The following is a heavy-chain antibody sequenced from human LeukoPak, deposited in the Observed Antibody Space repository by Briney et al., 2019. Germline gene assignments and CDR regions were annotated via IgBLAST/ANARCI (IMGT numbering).Heavy chain of an antibody. CDR1: GFTFSAYW. V-gene: IGHV3-7*01. D-gene: IGHD6-13*01. CDR3: ARSSSWSHDAFDI. J-gene: IGHJ3*02. CDR2: IRQDGSET. Sequence: GGSLRLSCAASGFTFSAYWMSWVRQAPGKGLEWVANIRQDGSETYYADSAKGRFTISRDNAKNSLYMQLNSLTAEDTAVYYCARSSSWSHDAFDIWGQGTMVTVSS.